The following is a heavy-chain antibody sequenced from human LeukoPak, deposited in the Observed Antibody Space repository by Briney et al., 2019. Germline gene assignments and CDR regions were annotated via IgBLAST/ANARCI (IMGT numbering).Heavy chain of an antibody. J-gene: IGHJ4*02. CDR3: AAGYPLLGYFDY. D-gene: IGHD1-1*01. CDR1: GGSISSYY. CDR2: IYYSGST. V-gene: IGHV4-59*08. Sequence: SETLSLTCTVSGGSISSYYWSWIRQPPGKGLEWIGYIYYSGSTNYNPSLKSRVTISVDTSKNQFSLKLSSVTAADTAVYYCAAGYPLLGYFDYWGQGTLVTASS.